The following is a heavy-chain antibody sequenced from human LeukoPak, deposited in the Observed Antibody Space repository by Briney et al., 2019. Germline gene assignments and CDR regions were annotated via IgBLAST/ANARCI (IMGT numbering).Heavy chain of an antibody. Sequence: PGGSLRLSCAASGFTFSSYWMSWVRQAPGKGLEWVANIKQDGSEKYYVDSVKGRFTISRDNAKNSLYLQMNSLRAEDTAVYYCARDASRKNMVRGVLYYMDVWGKGTTVTVSS. CDR1: GFTFSSYW. J-gene: IGHJ6*03. V-gene: IGHV3-7*01. CDR3: ARDASRKNMVRGVLYYMDV. D-gene: IGHD3-10*01. CDR2: IKQDGSEK.